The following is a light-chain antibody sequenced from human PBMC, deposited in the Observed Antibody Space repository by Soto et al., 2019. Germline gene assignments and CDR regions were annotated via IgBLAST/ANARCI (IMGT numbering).Light chain of an antibody. J-gene: IGLJ3*02. V-gene: IGLV1-44*01. CDR3: AARDDSLNAWA. CDR2: SSD. CDR1: SSNIGRNT. Sequence: QSVLTQPPSASGTPGQRVTISCSGSSSNIGRNTVKWYRQLPGTAPKLLIGSSDQRPSGVPDRFSGSQSGTSASLAISGLQSEDEADYICAARDDSLNAWAFGGGTQLTVL.